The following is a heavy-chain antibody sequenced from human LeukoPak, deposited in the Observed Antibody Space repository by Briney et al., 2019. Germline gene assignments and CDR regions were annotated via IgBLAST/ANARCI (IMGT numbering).Heavy chain of an antibody. CDR3: ARVEYSSSYSSKNNWFDP. CDR2: INHSGST. Sequence: PSDTLSLTCAVYGGSFSGYYWSWIRQPPGKGLEWIGEINHSGSTNYNPSLKSRVTISVDTSKNQFSLKLSSVTAADTAVYYCARVEYSSSYSSKNNWFDPWGQGTLVTVSS. D-gene: IGHD6-6*01. V-gene: IGHV4-34*01. CDR1: GGSFSGYY. J-gene: IGHJ5*02.